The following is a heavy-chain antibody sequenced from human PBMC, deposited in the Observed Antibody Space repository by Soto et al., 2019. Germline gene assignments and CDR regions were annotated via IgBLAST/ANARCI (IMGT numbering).Heavy chain of an antibody. Sequence: QVQLQESGPGLVKPSETLSLTCTVSGGSISSYYWSWIRQPPGKGLEWIGYIYYSGSTNYNPSLKSRVTISVDTSKNQFSLKLSSVTAADTAVYYCARAAARHTWYFDLWGRGTLVTVSS. CDR2: IYYSGST. D-gene: IGHD6-6*01. CDR3: ARAAARHTWYFDL. V-gene: IGHV4-59*01. CDR1: GGSISSYY. J-gene: IGHJ2*01.